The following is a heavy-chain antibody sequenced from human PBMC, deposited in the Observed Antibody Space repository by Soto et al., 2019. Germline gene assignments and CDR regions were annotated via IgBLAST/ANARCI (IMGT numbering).Heavy chain of an antibody. V-gene: IGHV3-30*18. CDR2: ISDDGDKR. CDR1: GFTFSNYG. D-gene: IGHD1-26*01. Sequence: PGGSLRLSCVGSGFTFSNYGMHWVRQPPGKGLEWAALISDDGDKRYYADSVRDRLIISRDNSKDTLYLQMNSLGPDDTAVYFCAKARVRIVGANSFDYWGQGTPVTVSS. CDR3: AKARVRIVGANSFDY. J-gene: IGHJ4*02.